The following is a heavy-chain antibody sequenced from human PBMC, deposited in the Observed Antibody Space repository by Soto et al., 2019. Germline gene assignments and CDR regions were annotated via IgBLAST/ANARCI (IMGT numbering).Heavy chain of an antibody. D-gene: IGHD3-16*01. CDR1: GGSISSGDYY. Sequence: NPSETLSLTCTVSGGSISSGDYYWSWIRQPPGKGLEWIGYIYYSGSTYYNPSLKSRVTISVDTSKNQFSLKLSSVTAADTAVYYCARDSPMITFGGVISPSWFDPWGQGTLVTVSS. CDR3: ARDSPMITFGGVISPSWFDP. J-gene: IGHJ5*02. CDR2: IYYSGST. V-gene: IGHV4-30-4*01.